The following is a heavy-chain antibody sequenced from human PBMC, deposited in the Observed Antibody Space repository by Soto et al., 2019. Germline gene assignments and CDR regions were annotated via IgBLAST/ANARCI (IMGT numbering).Heavy chain of an antibody. D-gene: IGHD6-19*01. CDR1: GGSINSYY. V-gene: IGHV4-59*01. CDR3: ARDLRAYSGGFSEFDP. CDR2: IYYSGST. J-gene: IGHJ5*02. Sequence: QVQLRESGPGLVKPSETLSLTCSVSGGSINSYYWSWIRQPPGKGLEWIGYIYYSGSTSYNPSLESRVTISVDTSKNQVSLKLSSVTAADTAVYYCARDLRAYSGGFSEFDPWGQGTLVTVSS.